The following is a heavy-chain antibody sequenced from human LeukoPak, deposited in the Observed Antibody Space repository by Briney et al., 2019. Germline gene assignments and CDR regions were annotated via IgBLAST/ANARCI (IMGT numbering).Heavy chain of an antibody. Sequence: SQTLCLTRAVSGGSISSYYWSWVRQPPGKGLVWVRDIYYRGSTNYNPSLKSRVTISVDTSKNQFSLKLSSVTAADTAVYYCARELSGIAAAGTWNWFDPWGQGTLVTVSS. J-gene: IGHJ5*02. CDR2: IYYRGST. D-gene: IGHD6-13*01. CDR3: ARELSGIAAAGTWNWFDP. CDR1: GGSISSYY. V-gene: IGHV4-59*01.